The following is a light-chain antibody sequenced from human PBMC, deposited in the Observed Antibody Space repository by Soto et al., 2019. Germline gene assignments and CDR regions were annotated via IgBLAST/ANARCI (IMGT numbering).Light chain of an antibody. CDR2: AAS. CDR1: QSISNY. CDR3: HQSYSTPLT. V-gene: IGKV1-39*01. Sequence: DIQITQSPSSLSASVGDRVTITCRASQSISNYLNWYQQKLGKAPKLLIYAASSLQTGVPSRFRGSGSGTDFTLTISSMQPEAFANYYCHQSYSTPLTFGGGTKVDIK. J-gene: IGKJ4*01.